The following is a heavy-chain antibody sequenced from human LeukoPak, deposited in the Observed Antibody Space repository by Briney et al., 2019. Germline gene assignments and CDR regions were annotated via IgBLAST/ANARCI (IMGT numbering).Heavy chain of an antibody. CDR1: GFTFTSYS. D-gene: IGHD4/OR15-4a*01. CDR2: ISSSSSYI. V-gene: IGHV3-21*01. CDR3: AKDFMVAHLYYYYGMDV. Sequence: GGSLRLSCAASGFTFTSYSMNWVRQAPGKGLEWVSSISSSSSYIYYADSVKGRLTISRDNAKDSLYLQMNSLRAEDTAVYYCAKDFMVAHLYYYYGMDVWGQGTTVTVSS. J-gene: IGHJ6*02.